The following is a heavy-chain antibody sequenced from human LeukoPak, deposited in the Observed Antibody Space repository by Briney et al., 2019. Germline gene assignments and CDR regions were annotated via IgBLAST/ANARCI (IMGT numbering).Heavy chain of an antibody. J-gene: IGHJ4*02. CDR2: ISYDGSNK. Sequence: PGRSLRLSCAASGFTFSSYGMHWVRQAPGKGLEWVAVISYDGSNKYYADSVKGRFTISRDNSKNTLYLQMNSLRAEDTAVYYCAKGRYSGYDFDYWGQGTLVTVSS. CDR3: AKGRYSGYDFDY. CDR1: GFTFSSYG. V-gene: IGHV3-30*18. D-gene: IGHD5-12*01.